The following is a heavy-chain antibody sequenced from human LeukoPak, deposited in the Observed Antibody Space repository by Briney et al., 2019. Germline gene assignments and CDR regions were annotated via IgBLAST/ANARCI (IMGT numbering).Heavy chain of an antibody. CDR1: GFGFSSYA. Sequence: GGSLRLSCAASGFGFSSYAMHWVRQAPGKGLEYVSAITSYGGSTYYANSVKGRFSISRDNSKNTLYLQMGSLRAEDMAVYYCARDSLPTYYDIFTRNWFDPWGQGTLVTVSS. J-gene: IGHJ5*02. CDR2: ITSYGGST. D-gene: IGHD3-9*01. V-gene: IGHV3-64*01. CDR3: ARDSLPTYYDIFTRNWFDP.